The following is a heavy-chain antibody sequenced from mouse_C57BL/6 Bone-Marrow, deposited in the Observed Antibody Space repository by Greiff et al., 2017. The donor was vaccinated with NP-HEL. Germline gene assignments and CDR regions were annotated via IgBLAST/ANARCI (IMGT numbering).Heavy chain of an antibody. CDR2: IHPNSGST. CDR3: ARSRFSYYSSSSSFAY. CDR1: GYTFTSYW. Sequence: QVQLQQPGAELVKPGASVKLSCKASGYTFTSYWMHWVKQRPGQGLEWIGMIHPNSGSTNYNEKFKGKATFTADTSSNPAYMQLSSLTTEDSAIYYCARSRFSYYSSSSSFAYWGQGTLVTVSA. J-gene: IGHJ3*01. V-gene: IGHV1-64*01. D-gene: IGHD1-1*01.